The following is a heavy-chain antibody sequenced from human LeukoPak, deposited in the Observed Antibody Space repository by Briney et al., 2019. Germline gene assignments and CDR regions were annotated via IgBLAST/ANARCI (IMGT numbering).Heavy chain of an antibody. D-gene: IGHD6-25*01. CDR3: ATQINAAAQGDGNFDY. CDR1: GYTFTGYY. J-gene: IGHJ4*02. Sequence: ASVKVSCKASGYTFTGYYMHWVRQAPGQGLEWMGWINPNSGGTNYAQKFQGRVTMTRDTSISTAYMELSRLRSDDTAVYYCATQINAAAQGDGNFDYWGQGTLVTVSS. V-gene: IGHV1-2*02. CDR2: INPNSGGT.